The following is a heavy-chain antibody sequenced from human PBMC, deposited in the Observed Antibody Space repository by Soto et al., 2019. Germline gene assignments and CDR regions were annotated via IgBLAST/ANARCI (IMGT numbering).Heavy chain of an antibody. D-gene: IGHD7-27*01. J-gene: IGHJ4*02. CDR1: GFTFSSYA. CDR3: AKVPNWGTHYYFDY. V-gene: IGHV3-23*01. Sequence: PGGSLRLSCAASGFTFSSYAMSWVRQAPGKGLEWVSSISSNGGSTYYADSVKGRLTVSRDNSKNTLYLQMNSLRAEDTAVYFCAKVPNWGTHYYFDYWGQGTLVTVSS. CDR2: ISSNGGST.